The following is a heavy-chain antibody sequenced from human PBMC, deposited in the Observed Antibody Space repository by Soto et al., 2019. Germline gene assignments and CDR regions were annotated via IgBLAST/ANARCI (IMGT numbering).Heavy chain of an antibody. CDR1: GYTFTKYA. CDR3: ARGEGYCSGGTCYRWFDP. V-gene: IGHV1-3*01. D-gene: IGHD2-15*01. CDR2: INAGNGNT. Sequence: QVQLVQSGAEVKRPGASVKLSCKASGYTFTKYAIHWVRQAPGQGLEWMGWINAGNGNTKSSQKFQGRATITRDTSASTAYMELSSLRSEDTAVYYCARGEGYCSGGTCYRWFDPWGQGSLVTVSS. J-gene: IGHJ5*02.